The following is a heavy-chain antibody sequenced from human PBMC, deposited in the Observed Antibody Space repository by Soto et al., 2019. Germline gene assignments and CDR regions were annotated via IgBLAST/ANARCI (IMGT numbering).Heavy chain of an antibody. V-gene: IGHV1-69*12. CDR1: GGTFSSYA. D-gene: IGHD3-22*01. CDR3: ARDDGYYDSSGYYYYYGMDV. CDR2: IIPIFGTA. Sequence: QVQLVQSGAEVKKPGSSVKVSCKASGGTFSSYAISWVRQAPGQGLEWMGGIIPIFGTANYAQKFQGRVTITADESTSTAYMELSSLRSEDTAVYYCARDDGYYDSSGYYYYYGMDVWGQGTTVTVSS. J-gene: IGHJ6*02.